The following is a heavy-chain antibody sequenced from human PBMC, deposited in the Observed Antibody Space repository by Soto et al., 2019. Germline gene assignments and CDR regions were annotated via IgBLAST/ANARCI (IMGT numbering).Heavy chain of an antibody. CDR1: GSSIIGYY. V-gene: IGHV4-59*12. D-gene: IGHD6-19*01. CDR3: ARGVGGSGLNWFDP. Sequence: SETLSLTCTFSGSSIIGYYWTWIRQSPETGLEWIGYIHYSGSANYTSSLNSRLTMSVDRSKSQFSMKLASVTAADTAVYYCARGVGGSGLNWFDPWGHGTLVTVSS. J-gene: IGHJ5*02. CDR2: IHYSGSA.